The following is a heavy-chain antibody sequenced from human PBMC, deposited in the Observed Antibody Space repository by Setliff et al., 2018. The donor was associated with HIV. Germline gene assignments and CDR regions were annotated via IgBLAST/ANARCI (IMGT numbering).Heavy chain of an antibody. CDR1: GYTLKELS. J-gene: IGHJ4*02. Sequence: ASVKVSCKVSGYTLKELSIHWVRQAPGEGLEWMGGFDSEDGKRIYAQNFQGRVTMTEDTYTDTAYMELSSLTSDDTAVYYCATGRPLTIAARLKILIWVYWGQGTLVTVSS. V-gene: IGHV1-24*01. CDR2: FDSEDGKR. CDR3: ATGRPLTIAARLKILIWVY. D-gene: IGHD6-6*01.